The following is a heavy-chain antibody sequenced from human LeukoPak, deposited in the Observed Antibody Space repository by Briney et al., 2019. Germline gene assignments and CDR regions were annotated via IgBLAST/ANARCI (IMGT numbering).Heavy chain of an antibody. V-gene: IGHV4-4*07. CDR2: IYTSGST. J-gene: IGHJ3*02. CDR3: ARVGRWELLDAFDI. Sequence: PSETLSLTCTASGGSISSYYWSWIRQPAGKGLEWIGRIYTSGSTNYNPSLKSRVTMSVDTSKNQFSLKLSSVTAADTAVYYCARVGRWELLDAFDIWGQGTMVTVSS. D-gene: IGHD1-26*01. CDR1: GGSISSYY.